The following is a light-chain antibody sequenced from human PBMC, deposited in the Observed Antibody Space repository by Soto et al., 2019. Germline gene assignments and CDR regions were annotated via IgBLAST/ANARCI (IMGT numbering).Light chain of an antibody. Sequence: DIQMTQSPSTLSGSVGDRVTITCRASQTISSWLAWYQQKPGKAPKLLIYAASSLQSGVPSRFSGSGYGTDFTLTISSLQPEDIATYYCQQSYTTPRTIGRGTKVDIK. J-gene: IGKJ1*01. V-gene: IGKV1-39*01. CDR1: QTISSW. CDR2: AAS. CDR3: QQSYTTPRT.